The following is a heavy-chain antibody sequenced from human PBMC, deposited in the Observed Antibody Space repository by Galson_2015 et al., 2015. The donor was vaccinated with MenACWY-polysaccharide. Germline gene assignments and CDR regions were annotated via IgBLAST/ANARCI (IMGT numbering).Heavy chain of an antibody. CDR3: ARGPRVFGVVTLGWFDY. CDR2: IKKDGSEK. D-gene: IGHD3-3*01. J-gene: IGHJ4*02. CDR1: GFTFSSYG. V-gene: IGHV3-7*01. Sequence: SLRLSCAASGFTFSSYGMHWVRQAPGKGLEWVANIKKDGSEKYYVASVKGRFTISRDNAKNSLYLQMNSLRAEDTAVYYCARGPRVFGVVTLGWFDYWGQGTLVTVSS.